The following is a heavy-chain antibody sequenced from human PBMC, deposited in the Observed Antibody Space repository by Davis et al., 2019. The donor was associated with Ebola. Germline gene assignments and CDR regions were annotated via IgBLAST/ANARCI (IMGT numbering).Heavy chain of an antibody. V-gene: IGHV4-59*01. CDR1: GGSISSSY. J-gene: IGHJ6*02. CDR2: IYYSEST. CDR3: ARDSRWLVPGTYYYYGMDV. Sequence: SETLSLTCTVSGGSISSSYWSWIRQPPGKGLEWIGYIYYSESTNYNPSLKSRVTISVDTSKNQFSLKLSSVTAADTAGYYCARDSRWLVPGTYYYYGMDVWGQGTTVTVSS. D-gene: IGHD6-19*01.